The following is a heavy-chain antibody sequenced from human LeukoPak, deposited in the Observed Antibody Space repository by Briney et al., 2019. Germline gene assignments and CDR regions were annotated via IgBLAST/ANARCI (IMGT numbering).Heavy chain of an antibody. CDR1: GFTFSSYG. CDR2: ILYDGSNK. J-gene: IGHJ4*02. V-gene: IGHV3-30*03. CDR3: AFPARSGWYYFDY. Sequence: GRSLRLSCAASGFTFSSYGMHWVRQAPGKGLEWVAVILYDGSNKYYADSVKGRFTISRDNSKNTLYLQMNSLRAEDTAVYYCAFPARSGWYYFDYWGQGTLVTVSS. D-gene: IGHD6-19*01.